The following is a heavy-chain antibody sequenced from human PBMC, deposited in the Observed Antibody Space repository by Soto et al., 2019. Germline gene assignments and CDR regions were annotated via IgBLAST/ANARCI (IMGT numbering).Heavy chain of an antibody. CDR3: ARRYGGNFDY. CDR1: GGSISSYY. J-gene: IGHJ4*03. V-gene: IGHV4-59*12. CDR2: IYYSGST. Sequence: PSETLSLTCTVSGGSISSYYWSWIRQPPGKGLEWIGYIYYSGSTNYNPSLKSRVTISVDTSKNQFSLKLSSVTAADTAVYYCARRYGGNFDYWGQGTTVTVSS. D-gene: IGHD3-16*01.